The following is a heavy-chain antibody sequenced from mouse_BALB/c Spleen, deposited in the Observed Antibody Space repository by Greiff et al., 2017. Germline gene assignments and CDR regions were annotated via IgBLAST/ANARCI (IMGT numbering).Heavy chain of an antibody. J-gene: IGHJ3*01. CDR3: ARLTSDGYSRCAY. CDR1: GYSITSDYA. V-gene: IGHV3-2*02. D-gene: IGHD2-3*01. Sequence: EVQLQESGPGLVKPSQSLSLTCTVTGYSITSDYAWNWIRQFPGNKLEWMGYISYSGSTSYNPSLKSRISITRDTSKNQFFLQLNSVTTEDTATYYCARLTSDGYSRCAYWGQGTLVTVSA. CDR2: ISYSGST.